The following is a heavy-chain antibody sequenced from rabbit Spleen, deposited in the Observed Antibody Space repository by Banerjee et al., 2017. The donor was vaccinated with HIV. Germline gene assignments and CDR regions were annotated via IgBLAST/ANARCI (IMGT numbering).Heavy chain of an antibody. CDR3: ARDLADVIGWNLNL. J-gene: IGHJ4*01. CDR2: IYTGISTNT. V-gene: IGHV1S40*01. Sequence: QSLEESGGDLVKPGASLRLTCTASGFSFSSSYWICWVRQAPGKGLEWIACIYTGISTNTYHATWAKGRVTVSKASWTTVTLQMTSLTAADTANYFCARDLADVIGWNLNLWGQGTLVTVS. CDR1: GFSFSSSYW. D-gene: IGHD2-1*01.